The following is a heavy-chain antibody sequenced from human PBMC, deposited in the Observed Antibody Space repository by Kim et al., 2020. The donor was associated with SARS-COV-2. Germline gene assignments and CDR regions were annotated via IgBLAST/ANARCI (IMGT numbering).Heavy chain of an antibody. CDR1: GFTFDDYA. CDR2: ITWDGVST. D-gene: IGHD5-12*01. CDR3: AKGGYSGYDDHLPFYGMDV. Sequence: GGSLRLSCAASGFTFDDYAMHWVRQPPGKGLEWVSLITWDGVSTYYADSVKGRFTISRDNNKNSLFLQMNSLRAEDTALYYCAKGGYSGYDDHLPFYGMDVWGQGTTVTV. J-gene: IGHJ6*02. V-gene: IGHV3-43D*03.